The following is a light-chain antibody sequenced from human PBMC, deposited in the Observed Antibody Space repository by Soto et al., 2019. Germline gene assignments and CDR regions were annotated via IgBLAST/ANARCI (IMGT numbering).Light chain of an antibody. V-gene: IGKV3-20*01. CDR2: AAF. J-gene: IGKJ4*01. CDR3: KQYGSSPPT. Sequence: EIVLTHSQGTLSLSPGERATLSCRASERIDTNDLAWYQQKPGQAPRLLIYAAFYRASGIPDSFSASGSATDFTLTISRLEPEHFAVYYCKQYGSSPPTFGGVSKV. CDR1: ERIDTND.